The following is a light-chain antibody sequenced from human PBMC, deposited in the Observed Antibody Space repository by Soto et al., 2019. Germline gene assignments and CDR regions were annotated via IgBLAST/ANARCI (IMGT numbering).Light chain of an antibody. V-gene: IGKV1-6*01. Sequence: AIQMTQSPSSLSASVGDRVTITCRASQGIRNDLDWFQQKPGKAPKLLIYAASNLQSGVPARFRGGGSGTEFTLTISSLQSEDLAEYHCQQYNNWPQTFGQGTKVDI. CDR2: AAS. J-gene: IGKJ1*01. CDR3: QQYNNWPQT. CDR1: QGIRND.